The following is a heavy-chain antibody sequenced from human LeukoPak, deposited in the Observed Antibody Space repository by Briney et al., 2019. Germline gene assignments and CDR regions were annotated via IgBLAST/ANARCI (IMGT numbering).Heavy chain of an antibody. CDR2: ISAYNGST. Sequence: ASVKVSCKASGYTFTSYGISWVRQAPGQGLEWMGWISAYNGSTNYAQKLQGRVTMTTDTSTSTAYMELRSLRSDDTAVYYCAREIRSTYYYYYYMDVWGKGTTVTVSS. V-gene: IGHV1-18*01. CDR1: GYTFTSYG. CDR3: AREIRSTYYYYYYMDV. J-gene: IGHJ6*03. D-gene: IGHD3-3*02.